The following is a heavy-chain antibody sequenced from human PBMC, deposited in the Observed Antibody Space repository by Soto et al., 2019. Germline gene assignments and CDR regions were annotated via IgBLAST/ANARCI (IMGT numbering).Heavy chain of an antibody. V-gene: IGHV3-48*02. J-gene: IGHJ6*02. CDR3: ARDWGAGRDYSYYYYYGMDV. Sequence: EVQLVESGGGLVQPGGSLRLSCAASGFTFSSYSINWVRQAPGRGLDWVSYISSSSSTIYYADSVKGRFTISRDNAKNSLYLQMNSLRDEDTAVYYCARDWGAGRDYSYYYYYGMDVWGQGTTVTVFS. CDR1: GFTFSSYS. D-gene: IGHD4-4*01. CDR2: ISSSSSTI.